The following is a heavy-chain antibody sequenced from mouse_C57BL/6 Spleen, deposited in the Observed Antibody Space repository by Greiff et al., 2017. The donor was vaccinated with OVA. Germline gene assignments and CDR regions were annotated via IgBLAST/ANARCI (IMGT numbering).Heavy chain of an antibody. CDR1: GYSITSGYD. Sequence: ESGPGMVKPSQSLSLTCTVTGYSITSGYDWHWIRHFPGNKLEWMGYISYSGSTNYNPSLKSRISITHDTSKNHFFLKLNSVTTEDTATYYCARDGDYDYVWFAYWGQGTLVTVSA. CDR3: ARDGDYDYVWFAY. D-gene: IGHD2-4*01. V-gene: IGHV3-1*01. CDR2: ISYSGST. J-gene: IGHJ3*01.